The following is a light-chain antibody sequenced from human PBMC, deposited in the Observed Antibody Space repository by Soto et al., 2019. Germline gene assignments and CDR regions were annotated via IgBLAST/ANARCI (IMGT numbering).Light chain of an antibody. Sequence: QSALTQPASVSGSPGQSITISCTGSISDVGSYNLVSWYQHHPGKVPKVIIYEATKRPSGVSSRFSGSKSPNAASLTISGLQAEDEADYYCCSYSGNSRTFGSVTKVTVL. CDR3: CSYSGNSRT. CDR1: ISDVGSYNL. V-gene: IGLV2-23*01. CDR2: EAT. J-gene: IGLJ1*01.